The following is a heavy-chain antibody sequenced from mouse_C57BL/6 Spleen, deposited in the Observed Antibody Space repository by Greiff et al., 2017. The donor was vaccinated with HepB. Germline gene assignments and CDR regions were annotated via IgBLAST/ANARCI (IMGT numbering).Heavy chain of an antibody. J-gene: IGHJ3*01. Sequence: VQLQQSGAELVRPGASVKLSCKASGYTFTDYYINWVKQRPGQGLEWIARIYPGSGNTYYNEKFKGKATLTAEKSSSTAYMQLSSLTSEDSAVYFCARSDYYGSSYPAWFAYWGQGTLVTVSA. CDR2: IYPGSGNT. V-gene: IGHV1-76*01. D-gene: IGHD1-1*01. CDR1: GYTFTDYY. CDR3: ARSDYYGSSYPAWFAY.